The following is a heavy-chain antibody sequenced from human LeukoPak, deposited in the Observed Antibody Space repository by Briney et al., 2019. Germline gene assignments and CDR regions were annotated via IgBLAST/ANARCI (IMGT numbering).Heavy chain of an antibody. V-gene: IGHV4-39*01. CDR3: AKSGGYGLIDY. D-gene: IGHD1-26*01. Sequence: SETLSLTCTVSGASVSGSPYYWGCIRQPPGKGLEWIGSIYSSGSTYYNTSLQSRVTISIETSKNQISLRLKSVTAADTAMYYCAKSGGYGLIDYWGQGTLVTVSS. J-gene: IGHJ4*02. CDR2: IYSSGST. CDR1: GASVSGSPYY.